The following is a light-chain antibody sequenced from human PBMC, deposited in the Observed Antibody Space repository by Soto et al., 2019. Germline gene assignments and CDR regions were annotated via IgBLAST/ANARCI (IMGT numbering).Light chain of an antibody. J-gene: IGKJ1*01. Sequence: EIVLTQSPGTLSLSPGERATLSCRASQSVTSNYLAWYQQKPGQAPRLLIYGASNRATGIPDGFSGSGSETDFTLTISRLEPEDFAVYYCQQYSRSPRTFGQGTKVDIK. CDR2: GAS. CDR1: QSVTSNY. V-gene: IGKV3-20*01. CDR3: QQYSRSPRT.